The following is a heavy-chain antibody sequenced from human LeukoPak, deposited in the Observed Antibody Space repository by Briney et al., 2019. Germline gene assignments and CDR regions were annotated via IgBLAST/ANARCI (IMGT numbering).Heavy chain of an antibody. D-gene: IGHD3-10*01. CDR1: GGSFSGYY. V-gene: IGHV4-34*01. CDR3: ARLSQMSITLVRGVRNGRWFDP. Sequence: SETLSLTCAVYGGSFSGYYWSWIRQPPGKGLEWIGEINHSGSTNYNPSLKSRVTISVDTSKNQFSLKLSSVTAADTAVYYCARLSQMSITLVRGVRNGRWFDPWGQGTLVTVSS. CDR2: INHSGST. J-gene: IGHJ5*02.